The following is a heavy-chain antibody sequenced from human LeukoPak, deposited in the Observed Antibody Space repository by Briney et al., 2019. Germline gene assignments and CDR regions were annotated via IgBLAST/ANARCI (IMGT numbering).Heavy chain of an antibody. CDR2: IGTAGDT. Sequence: GGSLRLSCAASGFTFSSYAMSWVRQATGRGLEWVSAIGTAGDTYYPGSVKGRFTISRENAKNSLYLQMNSLRAGDTAVYYCARANGAFDIWGQGTMVTVSS. D-gene: IGHD4/OR15-4a*01. CDR3: ARANGAFDI. J-gene: IGHJ3*02. V-gene: IGHV3-13*04. CDR1: GFTFSSYA.